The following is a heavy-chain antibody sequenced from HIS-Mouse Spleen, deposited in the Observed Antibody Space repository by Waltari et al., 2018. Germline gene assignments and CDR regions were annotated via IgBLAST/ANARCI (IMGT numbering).Heavy chain of an antibody. V-gene: IGHV3-7*01. Sequence: EVQLVESGGGLVQPGGSLRLSCAASGFPFSSYWLRWVRQAPGKGLEWVANIKQDGSEKYYVDSVKGRFTISRDNAKNSLYLQMNSLRAEDTAVYYCARNLNWGDRYWYFDLWGRGTLVTVSS. D-gene: IGHD7-27*01. CDR2: IKQDGSEK. CDR3: ARNLNWGDRYWYFDL. CDR1: GFPFSSYW. J-gene: IGHJ2*01.